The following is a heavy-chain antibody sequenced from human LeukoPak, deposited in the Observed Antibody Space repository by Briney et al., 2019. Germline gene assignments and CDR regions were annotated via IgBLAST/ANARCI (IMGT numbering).Heavy chain of an antibody. Sequence: QPGGSLRLSCAASGFTVSSNYMSLVRQAPGKGLEWVSIIYSGGSTYYADSVKGRFTISRDNSKNTLYLQMNSLRAEDTAVYYCARDISSGYYDAFDIWGQGTMVTVSS. V-gene: IGHV3-66*01. J-gene: IGHJ3*02. D-gene: IGHD3-22*01. CDR3: ARDISSGYYDAFDI. CDR1: GFTVSSNY. CDR2: IYSGGST.